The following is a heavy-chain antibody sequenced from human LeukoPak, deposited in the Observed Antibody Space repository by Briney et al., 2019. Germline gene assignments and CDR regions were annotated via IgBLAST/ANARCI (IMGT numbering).Heavy chain of an antibody. J-gene: IGHJ4*02. D-gene: IGHD5-12*01. Sequence: ASETLSLTCTVSGGSISSSSYYWGWIRQPPGKRLEWIGSIYYSGSTYYNPSLKSRVTISVDTSKNQFSLKLSSLTAADTAVYYCAREGYSGYDWSPSWGQGTLVTVSS. CDR2: IYYSGST. CDR1: GGSISSSSYY. CDR3: AREGYSGYDWSPS. V-gene: IGHV4-39*07.